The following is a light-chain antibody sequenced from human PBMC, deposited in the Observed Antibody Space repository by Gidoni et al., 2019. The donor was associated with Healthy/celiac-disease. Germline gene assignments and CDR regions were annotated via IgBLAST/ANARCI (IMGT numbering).Light chain of an antibody. Sequence: DIQMTQSPSSLSASVGDRVTITCRASQSISSYLNWYQQKPGKAPKLLIYAASSLQSGVPSRFSESGSGTDFTLTISSLQPEDFATYYCQQSYSTPPTFGGGTKVEIK. CDR3: QQSYSTPPT. V-gene: IGKV1-39*01. J-gene: IGKJ4*01. CDR2: AAS. CDR1: QSISSY.